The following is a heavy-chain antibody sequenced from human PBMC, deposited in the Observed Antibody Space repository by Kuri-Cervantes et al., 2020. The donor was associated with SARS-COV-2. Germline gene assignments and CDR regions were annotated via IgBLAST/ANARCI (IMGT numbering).Heavy chain of an antibody. D-gene: IGHD6-13*01. CDR3: ARHATGYSSSSYLGYYVMDV. Sequence: SETLSLTCTVSGGSISSTSSYWVWIRQPPGKGLECIGTIYYGGSTYYNPSLKSRITISVDTSKNQFSLRLSSVTAADTAVYYCARHATGYSSSSYLGYYVMDVWGKGTTVTVSS. CDR1: GGSISSTSSY. J-gene: IGHJ6*04. CDR2: IYYGGST. V-gene: IGHV4-39*01.